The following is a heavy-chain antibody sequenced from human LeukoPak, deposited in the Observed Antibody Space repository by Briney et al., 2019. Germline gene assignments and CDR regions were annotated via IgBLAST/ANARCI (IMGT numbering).Heavy chain of an antibody. CDR1: GYTFTSYG. D-gene: IGHD3-22*01. V-gene: IGHV1-18*01. Sequence: ASVKVSCKASGYTFTSYGISWVRQAPGQGLEWMGWISAYNGNTNYAQKLQGRVTMTTDTSTSTAYMELRSLRSDDTAVYYCARDMAWGDYYDSSGSQTGYYGMDVWGQGTTVTVSS. CDR2: ISAYNGNT. CDR3: ARDMAWGDYYDSSGSQTGYYGMDV. J-gene: IGHJ6*02.